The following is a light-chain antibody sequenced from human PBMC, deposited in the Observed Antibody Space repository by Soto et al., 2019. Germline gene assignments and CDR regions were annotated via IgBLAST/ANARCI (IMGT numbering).Light chain of an antibody. Sequence: QSALTQPPSASGSPGQSVTISCTGTSSDVGGYNYVSWYQQHPGKAPKLMIYEVTKRPSGVPDRFSGSKSGNTASLTVSGLQAEDEADYYRSSYAGSTNFLFGGGTKLTVL. V-gene: IGLV2-8*01. CDR3: SSYAGSTNFL. CDR2: EVT. CDR1: SSDVGGYNY. J-gene: IGLJ2*01.